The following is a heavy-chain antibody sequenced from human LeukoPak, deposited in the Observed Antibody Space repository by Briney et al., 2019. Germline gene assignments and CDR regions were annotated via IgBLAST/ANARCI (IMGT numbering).Heavy chain of an antibody. CDR1: GFTFSSYA. Sequence: PGRSLRLSCAASGFTFSSYAMHWVRQAPGKGLEWVAVISYDGSNKYYADSVKGRFTISRDYSKNTLYLQMNSLRAEDTAVYYCARVLWNYYDSSEALAFDIWGQGTMVTVSS. CDR2: ISYDGSNK. CDR3: ARVLWNYYDSSEALAFDI. D-gene: IGHD3-22*01. J-gene: IGHJ3*02. V-gene: IGHV3-30-3*01.